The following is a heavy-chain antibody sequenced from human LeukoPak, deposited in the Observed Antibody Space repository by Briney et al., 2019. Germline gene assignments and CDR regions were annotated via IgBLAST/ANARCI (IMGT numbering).Heavy chain of an antibody. D-gene: IGHD1-26*01. CDR1: GGSISSGDYY. V-gene: IGHV4-30-4*01. Sequence: TSETLSLTCTVSGGSISSGDYYWSWIRQPPGKGLEWIGYIYYSGSTYYNPSLKSRVTISVGTSKNQFSLKLSSVTAADTAVYYCARDQESIVGATGGDAFDIWGQGTMVTVSS. CDR2: IYYSGST. CDR3: ARDQESIVGATGGDAFDI. J-gene: IGHJ3*02.